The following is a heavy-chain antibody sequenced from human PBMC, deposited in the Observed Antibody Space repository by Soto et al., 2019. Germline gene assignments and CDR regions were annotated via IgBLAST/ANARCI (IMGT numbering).Heavy chain of an antibody. CDR3: AREGRYSYGYGGFDY. Sequence: SETLSLTCTVSGGSISSYYWSWIRQPPGKGLEWIGYIYYSGSTNYNPSLKSRVTISVDTSKNQFSLKLSSVTAADTAVYYCAREGRYSYGYGGFDYWGQGTLVTVS. V-gene: IGHV4-59*01. D-gene: IGHD5-18*01. J-gene: IGHJ4*02. CDR1: GGSISSYY. CDR2: IYYSGST.